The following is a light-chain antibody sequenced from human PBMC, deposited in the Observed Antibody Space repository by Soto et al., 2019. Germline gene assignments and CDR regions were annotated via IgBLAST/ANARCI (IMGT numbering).Light chain of an antibody. CDR3: FSRPSSDTQVV. V-gene: IGLV2-14*03. Sequence: QSALTRPASVSGSPGQSITISCTGTSSDIGYYDSVSWYQRHPDKAPKLIIYDVYSRPSGVSSRFSGSKSGNTASLTISGLQAEDEADYYCFSRPSSDTQVVFGGGTKLTVL. CDR1: SSDIGYYDS. J-gene: IGLJ2*01. CDR2: DVY.